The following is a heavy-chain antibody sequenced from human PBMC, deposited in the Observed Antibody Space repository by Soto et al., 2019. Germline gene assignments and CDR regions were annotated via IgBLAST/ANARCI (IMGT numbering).Heavy chain of an antibody. V-gene: IGHV3-48*02. CDR1: GFTFSSYS. D-gene: IGHD5-12*01. J-gene: IGHJ6*02. CDR3: ARDPLRWLQTNYYYYGMDV. CDR2: ISSSSSTI. Sequence: GGSLRLSCAASGFTFSSYSMNWVRQAPGKGLEWVSYISSSSSTIYYADSVKGRFTISRDNAKNSLYLQMNSLRDEDTAVYYCARDPLRWLQTNYYYYGMDVWGQGTTVTVSS.